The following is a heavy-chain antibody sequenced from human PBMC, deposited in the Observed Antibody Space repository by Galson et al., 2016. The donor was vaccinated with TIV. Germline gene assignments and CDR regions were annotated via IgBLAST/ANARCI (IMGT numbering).Heavy chain of an antibody. CDR2: IYPGDSDT. J-gene: IGHJ6*02. Sequence: QSGAEVKKPGGSLKISCKTSGYRFSHSWIGCVRQKPGKGLEWVGHIYPGDSDTRYSPSSQGHVPIPAATSIDTANPHWGSLKASDTAIDYCARHGYDFWNGQDYFFYGMDVWGQGTTVTVSS. D-gene: IGHD3-3*01. CDR3: ARHGYDFWNGQDYFFYGMDV. V-gene: IGHV5-51*01. CDR1: GYRFSHSW.